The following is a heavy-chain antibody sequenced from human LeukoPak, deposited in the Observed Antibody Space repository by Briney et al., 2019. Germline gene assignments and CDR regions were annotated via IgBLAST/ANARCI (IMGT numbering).Heavy chain of an antibody. V-gene: IGHV6-1*01. D-gene: IGHD2-2*01. CDR2: TYYRSKRYN. J-gene: IGHJ6*02. CDR3: ARDIVVVPAAQVPYYYGMDV. CDR1: GDSVSSNSAA. Sequence: SQTLSLTCAISGDSVSSNSAAWNWIRQSPWRGLEWLGRTYYRSKRYNDYAVSVKSRITINPDTSKNQFSLQLNSVTPEDTAVYYCARDIVVVPAAQVPYYYGMDVWGQGTTVTVSS.